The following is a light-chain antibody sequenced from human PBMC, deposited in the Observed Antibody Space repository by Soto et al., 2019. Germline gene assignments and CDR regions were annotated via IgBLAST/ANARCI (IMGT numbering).Light chain of an antibody. CDR1: RSNIGAGYN. Sequence: QSVLTQPPSVSGAPGQRVTISCTGRRSNIGAGYNVHWYQQLPGPAPKLLIFDNSNRPSGVPDRFSGSKSGASASVAITGLQAEDEADYSCQSYASSLNGLYVFGTGTTLTVL. J-gene: IGLJ1*01. CDR3: QSYASSLNGLYV. V-gene: IGLV1-40*01. CDR2: DNS.